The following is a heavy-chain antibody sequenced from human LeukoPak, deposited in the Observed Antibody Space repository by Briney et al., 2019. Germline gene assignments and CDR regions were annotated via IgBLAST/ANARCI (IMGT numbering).Heavy chain of an antibody. CDR3: AKDSAMVRGVVTAFDI. CDR2: IRYDGSNK. Sequence: GGSLRLSCAASGFTFSSYGMHWVRQAPGKGLEWVAFIRYDGSNKYYADSVKGRFTISRDNSKNTLYLQMNSLRAEDTAVYYCAKDSAMVRGVVTAFDIWGQGTMVTVSS. CDR1: GFTFSSYG. J-gene: IGHJ3*02. V-gene: IGHV3-30*02. D-gene: IGHD3-10*01.